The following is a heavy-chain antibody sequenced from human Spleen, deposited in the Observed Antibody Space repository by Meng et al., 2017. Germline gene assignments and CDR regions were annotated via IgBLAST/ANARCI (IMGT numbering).Heavy chain of an antibody. CDR1: GYTFPSYG. CDR2: ISAYNGNT. Sequence: QVRWLQSGGEGKKPGASVKVSCKAAGYTFPSYGISWVRQAPGQGLEWMGWISAYNGNTNYAQKLQGRVTMTTDTSTSTAYMELRSLRSDDTAVYYCARPHPYCGGDCYPDYWGQGTLVTVSS. D-gene: IGHD2-21*02. J-gene: IGHJ4*02. V-gene: IGHV1-18*01. CDR3: ARPHPYCGGDCYPDY.